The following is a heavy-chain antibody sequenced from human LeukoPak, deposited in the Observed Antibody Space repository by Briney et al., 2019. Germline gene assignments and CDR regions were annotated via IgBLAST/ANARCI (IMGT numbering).Heavy chain of an antibody. V-gene: IGHV3-48*01. CDR3: ARDPQYYDSSGYYFDAWGSPGY. CDR1: GLTFSSYS. J-gene: IGHJ4*02. D-gene: IGHD3-22*01. Sequence: GGSLRLFCAASGLTFSSYSMNWVRQAPGKGLEWVSYISSSSSTIYNADYVKGRFTISRDHAKNSLYLQMNSLRAEDTAVYYCARDPQYYDSSGYYFDAWGSPGYWGQGTLVTVSS. CDR2: ISSSSSTI.